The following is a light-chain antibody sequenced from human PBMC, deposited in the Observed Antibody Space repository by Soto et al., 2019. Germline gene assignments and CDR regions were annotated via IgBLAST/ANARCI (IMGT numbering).Light chain of an antibody. J-gene: IGLJ2*01. CDR1: SSAIGDYYY. CDR3: SSNAAGNALV. Sequence: QSALTQPPSASGSPGQSVTISCTGTSSAIGDYYYVSWYQQHPGKAPKLMIYDVTERLSGVPDRFSGSKSGNTASLTVSGLQAEDEADYYCSSNAAGNALVFGGGTQLTVL. CDR2: DVT. V-gene: IGLV2-8*01.